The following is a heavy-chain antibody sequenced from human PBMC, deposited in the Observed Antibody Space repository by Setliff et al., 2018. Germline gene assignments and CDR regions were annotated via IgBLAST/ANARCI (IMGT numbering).Heavy chain of an antibody. CDR3: ARQRVVVGAPSWFDP. V-gene: IGHV4-34*01. D-gene: IGHD2-15*01. CDR2: INHSGST. CDR1: GGSFSGYQ. Sequence: SETLSLTCVVYGGSFSGYQWSWIRQPPGKGLEWIGEINHSGSTNYNPSLKSRVSISVEKSKNQFSLKLTSVTAADTAIYYCARQRVVVGAPSWFDPWGQGTLVTVSS. J-gene: IGHJ5*02.